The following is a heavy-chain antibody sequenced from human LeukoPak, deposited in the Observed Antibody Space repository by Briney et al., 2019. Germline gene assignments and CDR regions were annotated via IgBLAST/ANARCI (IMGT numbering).Heavy chain of an antibody. CDR1: GYTLTELS. CDR2: INPSGGST. Sequence: GASVKVSCKVSGYTLTELSMHWVRQAPGQGLEWMGIINPSGGSTSYAQKFQGRVTMTRDTSTSTVYMELSSLRSEDTAVYYCASAYCGGDCYSPEEEYYYYGMDVWGKGTTVTVSS. D-gene: IGHD2-21*02. V-gene: IGHV1-46*01. J-gene: IGHJ6*04. CDR3: ASAYCGGDCYSPEEEYYYYGMDV.